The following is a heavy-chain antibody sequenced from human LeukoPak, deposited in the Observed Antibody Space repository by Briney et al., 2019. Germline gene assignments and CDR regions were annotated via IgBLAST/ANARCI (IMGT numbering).Heavy chain of an antibody. J-gene: IGHJ4*02. CDR1: GYTFTSYG. CDR3: ARIPYYDFWSGYYSAHYDY. Sequence: EASVKVSCKASGYTFTSYGISWVRQAPGQGLEWMGWISAYNGNTNYAQKLQGRVTMTTDTSTSTAYMELRSLRSDDTAVYYCARIPYYDFWSGYYSAHYDYWGQGTLVTVSS. D-gene: IGHD3-3*01. CDR2: ISAYNGNT. V-gene: IGHV1-18*01.